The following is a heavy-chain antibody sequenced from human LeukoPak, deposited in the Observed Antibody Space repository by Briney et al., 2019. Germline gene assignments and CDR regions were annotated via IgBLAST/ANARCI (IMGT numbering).Heavy chain of an antibody. V-gene: IGHV4-34*01. CDR3: ARELGYSYGRYFDY. CDR2: INHSGST. Sequence: SETLSLTCAVYGGSFSGYYWSWIRQPPGKGLEWIGEINHSGSTNYNPSLKSRVTISVDTPKNQFSLKLSSVTAADTAVYYCARELGYSYGRYFDYWGQGTLVTVSS. CDR1: GGSFSGYY. J-gene: IGHJ4*02. D-gene: IGHD5-18*01.